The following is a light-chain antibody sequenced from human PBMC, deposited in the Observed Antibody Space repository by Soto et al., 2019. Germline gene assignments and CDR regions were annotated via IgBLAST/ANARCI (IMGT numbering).Light chain of an antibody. J-gene: IGKJ1*01. CDR1: QSISSW. V-gene: IGKV1-5*01. CDR2: DAS. CDR3: QEYNSYST. Sequence: DIRMTQSPSTLSASVGDRVTITCRASQSISSWLAWYQQKPGKAPNLLIYDASSLESGVPSRFSRSGSGTEFTVTISSLQPDDFATYYCQEYNSYSTFGQGTKVDIK.